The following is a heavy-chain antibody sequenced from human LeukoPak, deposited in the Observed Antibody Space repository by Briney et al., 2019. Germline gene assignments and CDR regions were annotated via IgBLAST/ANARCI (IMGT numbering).Heavy chain of an antibody. CDR1: GGAFSGYY. V-gene: IGHV4-34*01. Sequence: SETLSLTCAGYGGAFSGYYWSWIRQPPRKGLQWIGEINHSGSTNYNPSLKSRVTISVDTSKNQFSLKLSSVTAADTAVYYCARGPPTRPRIGGGWTRYTKAHAFDIWGQGTMVTVSS. J-gene: IGHJ3*02. CDR3: ARGPPTRPRIGGGWTRYTKAHAFDI. D-gene: IGHD2-15*01. CDR2: INHSGST.